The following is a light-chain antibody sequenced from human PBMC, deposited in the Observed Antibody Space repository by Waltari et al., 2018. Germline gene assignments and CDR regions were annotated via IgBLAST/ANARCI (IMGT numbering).Light chain of an antibody. Sequence: DIQMTQSPSSVSASVGDRVTITCRASQGISPWLAWYQQKPGKAPNPLIYAVSSLQSGVPSRFSGSGSGTDFTLTISSLQPEDFATYYCQQADSFPLTFGGGTKVEIK. V-gene: IGKV1-12*01. CDR1: QGISPW. CDR2: AVS. CDR3: QQADSFPLT. J-gene: IGKJ4*01.